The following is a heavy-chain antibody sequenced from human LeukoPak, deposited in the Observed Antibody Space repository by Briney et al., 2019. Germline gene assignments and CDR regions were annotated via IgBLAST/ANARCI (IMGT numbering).Heavy chain of an antibody. J-gene: IGHJ5*02. Sequence: SETLSLTCTVSGASISSDYWSWIRQPPGKGLEWIGNIYYSGSANYNPSLMSRVTISLDMSKNQFSLRLHSVTAADTAVYYCARGEWWLDPWGQGTLVTVSS. CDR2: IYYSGSA. V-gene: IGHV4-59*01. CDR3: ARGEWWLDP. D-gene: IGHD2-8*01. CDR1: GASISSDY.